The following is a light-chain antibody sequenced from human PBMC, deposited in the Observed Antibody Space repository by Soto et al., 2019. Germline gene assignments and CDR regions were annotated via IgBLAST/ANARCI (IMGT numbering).Light chain of an antibody. J-gene: IGKJ1*01. Sequence: DIQMTQSPSTLSASVGDRVTITCRASQDSNRWVAWYQQKPGKAPKILIYNADTLESGVPSRCSGSGYGTEFILTISSLQPDDFATYYCQQFSLYWAFXQGTK. CDR3: QQFSLYWA. CDR1: QDSNRW. CDR2: NAD. V-gene: IGKV1-5*01.